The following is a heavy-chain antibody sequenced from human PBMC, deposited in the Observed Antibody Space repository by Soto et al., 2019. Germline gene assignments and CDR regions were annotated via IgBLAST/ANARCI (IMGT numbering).Heavy chain of an antibody. Sequence: QVQLVESGGGVVQPGRSLRLSCAASGFTFSSYPMHCVRQAPGEGLKWVAVISSDGSNKYYADSVKGRFTISRDNSKNTLYLQMNSLRAEDTAVYYCARGDSNYGATYFQHWGQGTLVTVSS. CDR2: ISSDGSNK. J-gene: IGHJ1*01. CDR1: GFTFSSYP. D-gene: IGHD4-4*01. V-gene: IGHV3-30-3*01. CDR3: ARGDSNYGATYFQH.